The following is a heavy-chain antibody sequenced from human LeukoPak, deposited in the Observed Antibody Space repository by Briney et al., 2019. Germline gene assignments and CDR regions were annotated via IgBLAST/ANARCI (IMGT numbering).Heavy chain of an antibody. Sequence: GGSLRLSCAVSGITLSNYGMSWVRQAPGKGLEWVAGISDSGGSTNYADSVRGRFTISRDNPKNTLYLQMNSLRAEDTAVYFCAKRGVVIRVILVGFHKEAYYFESWGQGVLVTVSS. V-gene: IGHV3-23*01. D-gene: IGHD3/OR15-3a*01. CDR2: ISDSGGST. CDR1: GITLSNYG. J-gene: IGHJ4*02. CDR3: AKRGVVIRVILVGFHKEAYYFES.